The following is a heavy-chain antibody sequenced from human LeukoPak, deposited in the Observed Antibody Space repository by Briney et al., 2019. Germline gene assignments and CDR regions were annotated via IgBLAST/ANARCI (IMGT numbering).Heavy chain of an antibody. CDR2: INEDGSNK. Sequence: GGSLRLSCTASGFSFSNHYMRWIRQAPGKGLEWVANINEDGSNKWHLGSVKGRFTVSRDNARNSLYPQMNSLRVEDTAVYYCTRVVVAAPGYFDYFDFWGQGVLVTVSS. V-gene: IGHV3-7*01. CDR3: TRVVVAAPGYFDYFDF. CDR1: GFSFSNHY. D-gene: IGHD3-9*01. J-gene: IGHJ4*02.